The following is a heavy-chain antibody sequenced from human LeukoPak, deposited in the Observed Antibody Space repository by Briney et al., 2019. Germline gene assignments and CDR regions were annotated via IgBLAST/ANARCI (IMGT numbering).Heavy chain of an antibody. CDR2: INPSGGST. D-gene: IGHD3-9*01. Sequence: ASVKVSCKAFGYTFTSYYMHWVRQAPGQGLEWIGIINPSGGSTSYAQKFQGRVTMTRVMSTSTVYMELSSLRCEDTAVYYCARNNYDILTGYKALDYWGQGTLVTVSS. CDR3: ARNNYDILTGYKALDY. J-gene: IGHJ4*02. V-gene: IGHV1-46*01. CDR1: GYTFTSYY.